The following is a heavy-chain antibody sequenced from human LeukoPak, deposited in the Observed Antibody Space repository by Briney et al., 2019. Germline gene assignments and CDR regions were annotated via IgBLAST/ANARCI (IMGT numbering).Heavy chain of an antibody. D-gene: IGHD3-16*02. V-gene: IGHV3-73*01. J-gene: IGHJ4*02. CDR2: IRSKANSYAT. Sequence: GGSLRLSCAASGFTFSGSAIHWVRQASGKGLEWVGRIRSKANSYATAYAASVKGRFTISRDDSKNTAYLQMNSLKTEDTAVYYCTRHSDYVWGSYLIATEFDYWGQGTLVTVSS. CDR1: GFTFSGSA. CDR3: TRHSDYVWGSYLIATEFDY.